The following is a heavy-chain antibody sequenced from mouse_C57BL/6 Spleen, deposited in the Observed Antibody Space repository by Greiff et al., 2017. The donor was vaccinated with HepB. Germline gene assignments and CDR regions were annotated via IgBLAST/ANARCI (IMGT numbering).Heavy chain of an antibody. J-gene: IGHJ3*01. V-gene: IGHV5-6*01. Sequence: EVKLMESGGDLVKPGGSLKLSCAASGFTFSSYGMSWVRQTPDKRLEWVATISSGGSYTYYPDSVKGRFTISRDNAKNTLYLQMSSLKSEDTAMYYCARPVTTVVATRAWFAYWGQGTLVTVSA. CDR2: ISSGGSYT. CDR1: GFTFSSYG. CDR3: ARPVTTVVATRAWFAY. D-gene: IGHD1-1*01.